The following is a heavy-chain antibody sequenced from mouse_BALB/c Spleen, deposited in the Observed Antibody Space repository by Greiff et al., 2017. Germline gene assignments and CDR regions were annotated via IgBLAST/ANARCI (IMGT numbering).Heavy chain of an antibody. CDR3: ARNYGSSYWYFDV. J-gene: IGHJ1*01. Sequence: QVQLQQSGAELARPGASVKLSCKASGYTFTSYWMQWVKQRPGKGLEWIGAIYPGDGDTRYTQKFKGKATLTADKSSSTAYMQLSSLASEDSAVYYCARNYGSSYWYFDVWGAGTTVTVSS. CDR1: GYTFTSYW. CDR2: IYPGDGDT. D-gene: IGHD1-1*01. V-gene: IGHV1-87*01.